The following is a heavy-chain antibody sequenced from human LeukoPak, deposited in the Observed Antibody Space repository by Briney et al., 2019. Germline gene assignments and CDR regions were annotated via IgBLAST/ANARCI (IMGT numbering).Heavy chain of an antibody. CDR2: INPNSGGT. Sequence: ASVKVSCKASGYTFTGYYMHWVRQAPGQGLEWMGWINPNSGGTNSAQKFQGRVTLTRDTSISTAYMELSGLRSDDTAVYYCARGVVAATFYYYIDVWGKGTMVTVSS. V-gene: IGHV1-2*02. CDR1: GYTFTGYY. J-gene: IGHJ6*03. CDR3: ARGVVAATFYYYIDV. D-gene: IGHD2-15*01.